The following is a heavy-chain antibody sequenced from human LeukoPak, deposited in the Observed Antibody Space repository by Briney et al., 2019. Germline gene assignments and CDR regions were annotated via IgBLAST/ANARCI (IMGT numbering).Heavy chain of an antibody. CDR3: ARVLGYCSGGSCNYYFDY. D-gene: IGHD2-15*01. Sequence: SVKVSCKASGGTFSSYAISWVRQAPGQGLEWMGRIIPIFGTANYAQKFQGRVTITTDESTSTAYMELSSLRSEDTAMYYCARVLGYCSGGSCNYYFDYWGQGTLVTVST. J-gene: IGHJ4*02. CDR2: IIPIFGTA. V-gene: IGHV1-69*05. CDR1: GGTFSSYA.